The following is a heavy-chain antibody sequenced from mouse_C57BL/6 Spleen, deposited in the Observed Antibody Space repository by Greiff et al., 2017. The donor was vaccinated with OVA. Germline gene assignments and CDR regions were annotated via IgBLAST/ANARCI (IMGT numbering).Heavy chain of an antibody. D-gene: IGHD1-1*01. J-gene: IGHJ2*01. CDR1: GFNIKDYY. CDR3: TTYYYGKSYYFDY. V-gene: IGHV14-1*01. Sequence: VQLKQSGAELVRPGASVKLSCTASGFNIKDYYMHWVKQRPEQGLEWIGRIDPEDGDTEYAPKFQGKATMTVYTSSNTAYLKLSSLTSEDTAVYYCTTYYYGKSYYFDYWGQGTTLTVSS. CDR2: IDPEDGDT.